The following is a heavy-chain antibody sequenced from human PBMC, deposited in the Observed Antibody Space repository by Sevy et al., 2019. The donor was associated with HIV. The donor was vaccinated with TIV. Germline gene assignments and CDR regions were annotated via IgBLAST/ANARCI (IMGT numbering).Heavy chain of an antibody. CDR1: GFTFSTYT. Sequence: GGSLRLSCAASGFTFSTYTMNWVRQAPGKGLEWVSSISSSSSYIYYAGSVKGRFTISRDNAKNSLYLQMNSLGVEDTAVYYCARAAYYCSTTSCYIDYWGQGTLVTVSS. V-gene: IGHV3-21*01. CDR2: ISSSSSYI. J-gene: IGHJ4*02. CDR3: ARAAYYCSTTSCYIDY. D-gene: IGHD2-2*02.